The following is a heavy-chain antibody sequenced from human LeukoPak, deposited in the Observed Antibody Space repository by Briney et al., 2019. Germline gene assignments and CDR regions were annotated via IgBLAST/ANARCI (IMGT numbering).Heavy chain of an antibody. D-gene: IGHD3-22*01. CDR2: MNPSGST. V-gene: IGHV4-34*01. Sequence: SETLSLTCAVYGGSFSGYYWTWIRQTPEKGLEWIGEMNPSGSTSYKPSLTSRVTISVDTSKNQFSLKLRSVPAADTAVYYCARGRQDVTMIVVVMTAVSYYLDVWGKGTTVTVS. CDR1: GGSFSGYY. CDR3: ARGRQDVTMIVVVMTAVSYYLDV. J-gene: IGHJ6*03.